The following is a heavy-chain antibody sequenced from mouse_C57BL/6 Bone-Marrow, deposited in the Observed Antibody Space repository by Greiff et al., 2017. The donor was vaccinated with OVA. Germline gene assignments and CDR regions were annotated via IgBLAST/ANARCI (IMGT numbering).Heavy chain of an antibody. CDR1: GYTFTSYW. CDR3: ARSGGSSYWFAY. D-gene: IGHD1-1*01. Sequence: QVQLQQSGAELVMPGASVKLSCKASGYTFTSYWMHWVNQRPGQGIEWIGEIDPSDSYTKYNQKFKGKSTLTVDKSSSTAYMQLSSLTSEDSAVYYCARSGGSSYWFAYWGQGTLVTVSA. J-gene: IGHJ3*01. V-gene: IGHV1-69*01. CDR2: IDPSDSYT.